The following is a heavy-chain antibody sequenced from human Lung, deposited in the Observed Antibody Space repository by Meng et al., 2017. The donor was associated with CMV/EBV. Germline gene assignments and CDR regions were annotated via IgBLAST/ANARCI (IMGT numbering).Heavy chain of an antibody. CDR3: ARRNSIDVAGYWFDP. CDR1: GGSISGSRHY. Sequence: SXTXSLXCTGSGGSISGSRHYRGWVRQPPGKGLEWIGSIYYTGSTYYNESLKGRVTVSVDTPKNEFSLKLNSVTAADTAVYYCARRNSIDVAGYWFDPWGQGXLVTVSS. D-gene: IGHD6-19*01. CDR2: IYYTGST. V-gene: IGHV4-39*07. J-gene: IGHJ5*02.